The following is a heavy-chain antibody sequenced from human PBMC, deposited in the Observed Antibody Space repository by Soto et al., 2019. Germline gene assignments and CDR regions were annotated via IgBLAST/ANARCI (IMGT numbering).Heavy chain of an antibody. V-gene: IGHV5-51*01. CDR2: IYPGDSDT. CDR1: GYSFTSYW. Sequence: GESLKISCKGSGYSFTSYWIGWVRQMPGKGLEWMGIIYPGDSDTRYSPSFQGQVTISADKSISTAYLQWSSLKASDTAMYYCARQAPDSSGYYNTFDYWGQGTLVTVSS. CDR3: ARQAPDSSGYYNTFDY. J-gene: IGHJ4*02. D-gene: IGHD3-22*01.